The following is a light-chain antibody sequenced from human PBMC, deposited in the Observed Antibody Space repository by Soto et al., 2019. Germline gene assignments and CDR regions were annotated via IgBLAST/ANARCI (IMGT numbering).Light chain of an antibody. CDR2: GAS. V-gene: IGKV3-15*01. CDR1: HSVSSN. J-gene: IGKJ1*01. Sequence: EIVMTQSPATLSVSPGERAPLSCMSSHSVSSNLAWYQQKPGQAPRLLIYGASTRATGIPARFIGSGSGTDFTLTISRLEPEDFGVYYCQQYGSSYWTFGQGTKVDIK. CDR3: QQYGSSYWT.